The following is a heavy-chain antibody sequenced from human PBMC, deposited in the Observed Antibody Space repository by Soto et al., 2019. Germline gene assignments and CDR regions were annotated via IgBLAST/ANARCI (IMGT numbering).Heavy chain of an antibody. CDR1: GFTFSTYS. D-gene: IGHD5-18*01. CDR3: ARAPLEYSYGFFDY. J-gene: IGHJ4*02. Sequence: GGSLRLSCAASGFTFSTYSMNWVRQAPGKGLEWVSSISSSSSYKYSADSVKGRFTTSRDNAKNSLYLQMNSLRVEDTAVYYCARAPLEYSYGFFDYWGQGTLVTVSS. V-gene: IGHV3-21*01. CDR2: ISSSSSYK.